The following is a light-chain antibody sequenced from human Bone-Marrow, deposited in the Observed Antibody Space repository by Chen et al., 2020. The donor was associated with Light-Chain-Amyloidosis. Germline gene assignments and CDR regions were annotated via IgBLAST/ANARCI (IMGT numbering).Light chain of an antibody. CDR1: NIGSTS. J-gene: IGLJ3*02. CDR3: PACDRSSDRPV. V-gene: IGLV3-21*02. CDR2: DES. Sequence: SYVLTQPSSVSVAPGQTATIACGGNNIGSTSVHWYQQTPVQAPLLVFFDESDRPSGIPERLSGSNSGNTATLTISRVEAGDEAAYYCPACDRSSDRPVFGGGTKLTVL.